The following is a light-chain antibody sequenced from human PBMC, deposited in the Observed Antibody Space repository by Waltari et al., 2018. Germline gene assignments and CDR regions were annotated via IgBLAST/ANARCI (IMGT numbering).Light chain of an antibody. CDR1: SSNIGAPQY. CDR3: QSYDSGLSGWV. CDR2: GNN. V-gene: IGLV1-40*01. J-gene: IGLJ3*02. Sequence: QSVLTQPPSVSGPPGQRVTISCPESSSNIGAPQYVHWYRQLPVTAPNPLIYGNNNRPSGVPDRFSGSRSGTSASLAITGLQAEDEADYYCQSYDSGLSGWVFGGGTKLTVL.